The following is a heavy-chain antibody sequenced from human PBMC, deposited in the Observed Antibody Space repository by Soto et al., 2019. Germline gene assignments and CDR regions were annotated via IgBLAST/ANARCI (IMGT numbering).Heavy chain of an antibody. CDR1: GYSFTIYW. V-gene: IGHV5-51*01. CDR2: IYPGDSDT. CDR3: ARSNMDYYDSSGYPGY. Sequence: PGESLKISCKGSGYSFTIYWIGWVRQMPGKGLEWMGIIYPGDSDTRYSPSFQGQVTISADKSISTAYLQWSSLKASDTAMYYCARSNMDYYDSSGYPGYWGQGTLVTVSS. J-gene: IGHJ4*02. D-gene: IGHD3-22*01.